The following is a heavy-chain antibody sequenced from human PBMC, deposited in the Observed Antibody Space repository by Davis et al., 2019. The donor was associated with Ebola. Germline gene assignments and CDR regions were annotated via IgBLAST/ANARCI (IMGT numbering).Heavy chain of an antibody. Sequence: TLSLTCNVSGGSISSGGYYWSWIRQHPGKGLEWIGYIFYSGSTSYNPSLKSRVTISIDTSKNQFSLKLNSVTAADTAVYFCARDLRIGNGFDIWGQGTMVTVSS. D-gene: IGHD1-26*01. CDR2: IFYSGST. CDR3: ARDLRIGNGFDI. J-gene: IGHJ3*02. CDR1: GGSISSGGYY. V-gene: IGHV4-31*03.